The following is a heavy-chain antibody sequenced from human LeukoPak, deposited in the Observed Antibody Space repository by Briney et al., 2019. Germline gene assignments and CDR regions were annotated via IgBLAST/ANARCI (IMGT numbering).Heavy chain of an antibody. J-gene: IGHJ6*02. Sequence: GGSLRLSCAASGFIFSRYTINWVRQAPGKGLEWVSSIWSDSAEIHYADSVKGRFTISRDNAKDSLYLQMNSLRAEDSAVYYCARQEYGMDVWGQGTTVTVSS. V-gene: IGHV3-21*01. CDR2: IWSDSAEI. CDR3: ARQEYGMDV. CDR1: GFIFSRYT.